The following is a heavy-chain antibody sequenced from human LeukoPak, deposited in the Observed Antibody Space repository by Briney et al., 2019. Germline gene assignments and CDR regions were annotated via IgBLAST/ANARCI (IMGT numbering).Heavy chain of an antibody. J-gene: IGHJ6*02. CDR2: ISSSGSTI. CDR1: GFTLSRYD. Sequence: GGSLRLSCAPSGFTLSRYDMNWVREAPEKGREWVSYISSSGSTIYYADSVKGRFTISRDNAKNSLYLQMNSLRAEDTAVYYCARDRSRYGMDVWGQGTTVTVSS. CDR3: ARDRSRYGMDV. V-gene: IGHV3-48*03.